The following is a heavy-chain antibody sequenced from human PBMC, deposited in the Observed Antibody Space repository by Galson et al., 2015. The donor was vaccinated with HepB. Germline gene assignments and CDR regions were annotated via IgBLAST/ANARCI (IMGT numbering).Heavy chain of an antibody. J-gene: IGHJ4*02. Sequence: SLRLSCAASGFTFSSYWMHWVRQAPGKGLVWVSRINSDGSSTSYADSVKGRFTISRDNAKNTLYLQMNSLRAEDTAVYYCARGTPYYYDSSAPDYWGQGTLVTVSS. CDR2: INSDGSST. CDR3: ARGTPYYYDSSAPDY. V-gene: IGHV3-74*01. CDR1: GFTFSSYW. D-gene: IGHD3-22*01.